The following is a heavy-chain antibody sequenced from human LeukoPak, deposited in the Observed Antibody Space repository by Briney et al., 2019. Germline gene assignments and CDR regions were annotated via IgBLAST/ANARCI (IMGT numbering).Heavy chain of an antibody. J-gene: IGHJ1*01. CDR2: SRASVDSP. D-gene: IGHD3-10*01. CDR1: GFTFNNYA. Sequence: GGSLRLPCTASGFTFNNYAMSWVRQAPRKGLEWVSASRASVDSPYHADSVKGRLTISTDTSKNTLDLQMNSLRVEDTAVYYCAKGVYGSGSYREYFEQWGQGTLVTVSS. V-gene: IGHV3-23*01. CDR3: AKGVYGSGSYREYFEQ.